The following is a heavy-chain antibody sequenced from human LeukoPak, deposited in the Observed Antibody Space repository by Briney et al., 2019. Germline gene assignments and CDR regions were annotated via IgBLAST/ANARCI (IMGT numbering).Heavy chain of an antibody. Sequence: GGSLRLSCAVSGITLSNYGMTWVRQAPGKGLEWVAGISDTGRRTNYADSVKGRFTISRDNPKNTLYLQMNSPRAEDTAVYFCAKRGVVIRVILVGFHKEAYYFDSWGQGALVTVSS. CDR3: AKRGVVIRVILVGFHKEAYYFDS. CDR1: GITLSNYG. J-gene: IGHJ4*02. D-gene: IGHD3-22*01. CDR2: ISDTGRRT. V-gene: IGHV3-23*01.